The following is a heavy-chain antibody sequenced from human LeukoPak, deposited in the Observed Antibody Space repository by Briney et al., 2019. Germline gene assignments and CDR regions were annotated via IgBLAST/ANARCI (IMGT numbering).Heavy chain of an antibody. D-gene: IGHD3-10*01. CDR2: ISYDGSNK. Sequence: GGSLRLSCAASGFTFSSYAMHWVRQAPGKGLEWAAVISYDGSNKYYADSVKGRFTISRDNSKNTLYLQMNSLRAEDTAVYYCANENYYGSGSYADHWGQGTLVTVSS. CDR1: GFTFSSYA. J-gene: IGHJ4*02. CDR3: ANENYYGSGSYADH. V-gene: IGHV3-30-3*02.